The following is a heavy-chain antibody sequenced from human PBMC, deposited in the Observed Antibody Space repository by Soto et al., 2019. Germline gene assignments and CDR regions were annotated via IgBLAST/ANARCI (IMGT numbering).Heavy chain of an antibody. V-gene: IGHV3-23*01. CDR2: ISGGGAST. J-gene: IGHJ4*02. Sequence: PGGSLRLSCAASGFTFSSYAMSWVRQAPGKGLEWVSTISGGGASTYYADSVKGRFTISRDNSKNTLYLQVNSLRAGDTAVYYCAKVNYYGSGSYYPFDYWGQGTLVTVSS. CDR1: GFTFSSYA. D-gene: IGHD3-10*01. CDR3: AKVNYYGSGSYYPFDY.